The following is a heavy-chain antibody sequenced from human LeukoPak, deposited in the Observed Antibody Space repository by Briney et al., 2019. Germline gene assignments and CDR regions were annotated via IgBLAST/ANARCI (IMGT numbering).Heavy chain of an antibody. V-gene: IGHV4-59*08. CDR1: GGSISSYY. J-gene: IGHJ6*02. CDR3: ARHFSGYYDSSGYYLDV. CDR2: IYYSGFT. D-gene: IGHD3-22*01. Sequence: SETLSLTCTVSGGSISSYYWSWIRQPPGKGLEWIGYIYYSGFTNYNPSLKSRVTISVATSKNQFSLKLSSVTAADTAVYYCARHFSGYYDSSGYYLDVWGQGTTVTVSS.